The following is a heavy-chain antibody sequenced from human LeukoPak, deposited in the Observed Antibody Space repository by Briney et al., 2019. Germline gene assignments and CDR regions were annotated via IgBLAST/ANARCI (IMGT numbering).Heavy chain of an antibody. CDR1: GYTFTSYY. V-gene: IGHV1-46*01. CDR3: ARGYCSGGSCFYPSYNWFDP. J-gene: IGHJ5*02. D-gene: IGHD2-15*01. Sequence: ASVKVSCKASGYTFTSYYMHWVRQAPGQGLEWMGIINPSGGSTSYAQKFQGRVTMTRDMSTSTVYMELSSLRSEDTAVYYCARGYCSGGSCFYPSYNWFDPWGQGTLVTVSS. CDR2: INPSGGST.